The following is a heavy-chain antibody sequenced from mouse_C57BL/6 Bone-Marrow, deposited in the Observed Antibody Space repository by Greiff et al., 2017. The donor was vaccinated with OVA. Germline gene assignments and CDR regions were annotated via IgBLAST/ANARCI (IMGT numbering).Heavy chain of an antibody. Sequence: EVKVVESGAELVRPGASIKLSCTASGFNIKDDYMHWVKQRPEQGLEWIGWIDPENGDTEYASKFQGKATITADTSSNTAYLQLSSLTSEDTAVYYCTSLIPFFDYWGQGTTLTVSS. CDR1: GFNIKDDY. CDR2: IDPENGDT. J-gene: IGHJ2*01. CDR3: TSLIPFFDY. V-gene: IGHV14-4*01.